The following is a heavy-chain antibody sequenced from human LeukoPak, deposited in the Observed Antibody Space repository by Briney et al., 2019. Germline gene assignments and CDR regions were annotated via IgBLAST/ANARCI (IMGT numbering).Heavy chain of an antibody. J-gene: IGHJ5*02. V-gene: IGHV1-46*01. D-gene: IGHD1-7*01. CDR2: INPSGGST. CDR3: ARLDLHVDNWNYVYWFDP. CDR1: GYTFTSYY. Sequence: ASVKVSCKASGYTFTSYYMHWVRQAPGQGLEWMGIINPSGGSTSYAQKFQGRVTMTRDTSMSTVYMELSSLRSEVTAVYYCARLDLHVDNWNYVYWFDPWGQGTLVTVSS.